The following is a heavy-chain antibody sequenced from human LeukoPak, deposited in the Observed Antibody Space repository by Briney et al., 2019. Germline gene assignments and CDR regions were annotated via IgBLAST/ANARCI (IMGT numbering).Heavy chain of an antibody. J-gene: IGHJ4*02. Sequence: GGSLRLSCTASGFTFSSYAMHWVRQAPGKGLEWVAVISYDGSNKYYADSVKGRFTISRDNSKNTLYLQMNSLRAEDTAVYYCARDSDFWSGYFDYWGQGTLVTVSS. CDR2: ISYDGSNK. CDR1: GFTFSSYA. V-gene: IGHV3-30-3*01. CDR3: ARDSDFWSGYFDY. D-gene: IGHD3-3*01.